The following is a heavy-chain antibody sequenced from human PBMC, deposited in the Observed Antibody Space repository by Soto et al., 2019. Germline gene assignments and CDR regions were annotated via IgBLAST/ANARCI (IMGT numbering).Heavy chain of an antibody. J-gene: IGHJ6*02. D-gene: IGHD3-10*01. Sequence: PGGSLRLSCAASGFTFSSYGMHWVRQAPGKGLEWVAVISYDGSNKYYADSVKGRFTISRDNSKNTLYLQMNSLKAEDTAVYYCAKDFGHMVRGVISGMDVWGQGTTVTVSS. CDR1: GFTFSSYG. CDR3: AKDFGHMVRGVISGMDV. V-gene: IGHV3-30*18. CDR2: ISYDGSNK.